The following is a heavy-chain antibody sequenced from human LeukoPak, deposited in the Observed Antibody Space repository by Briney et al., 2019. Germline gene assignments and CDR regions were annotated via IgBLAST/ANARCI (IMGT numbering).Heavy chain of an antibody. CDR3: ARDNNWGSTHY. CDR1: GFTFSSYG. Sequence: GGSLRLSCAASGFTFSSYGMHWVRQAPGKGLEWVAVIPYDGSNKYYTDSVKGRFTISRDNTKNTLYLQMNSLRAEDTAVYYCARDNNWGSTHYWGQGTLVTVSS. J-gene: IGHJ4*02. D-gene: IGHD7-27*01. CDR2: IPYDGSNK. V-gene: IGHV3-30*03.